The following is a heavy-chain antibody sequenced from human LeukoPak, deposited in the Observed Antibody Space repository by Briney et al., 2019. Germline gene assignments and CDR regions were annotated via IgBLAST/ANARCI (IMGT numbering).Heavy chain of an antibody. J-gene: IGHJ4*02. CDR2: INPNSGGT. D-gene: IGHD2-21*02. Sequence: ASVKVSCKASGYTFTNYYMHWVRQAPGQGLEWMGWINPNSGGTNYAQKFQGRVTMTRDTSITTAYMDLSSLRSDDTALYYCARVSKGYCGGYCYSDYWGQGTLVTVSS. V-gene: IGHV1-2*02. CDR3: ARVSKGYCGGYCYSDY. CDR1: GYTFTNYY.